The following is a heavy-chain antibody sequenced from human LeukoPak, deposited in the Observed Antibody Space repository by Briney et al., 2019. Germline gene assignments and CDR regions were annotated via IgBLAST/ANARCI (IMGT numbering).Heavy chain of an antibody. Sequence: GGSLSLSCAASGFTFSSYAMSWVRQAPGKGLEWVSAISGSGGSTYYADSVKGRFTISRDNSKNTLYLQMNSLRAEDTAVYYCAKDPRTGIAAAGTEVDYWGQGTLVTVSS. CDR3: AKDPRTGIAAAGTEVDY. CDR1: GFTFSSYA. V-gene: IGHV3-23*01. D-gene: IGHD6-13*01. J-gene: IGHJ4*02. CDR2: ISGSGGST.